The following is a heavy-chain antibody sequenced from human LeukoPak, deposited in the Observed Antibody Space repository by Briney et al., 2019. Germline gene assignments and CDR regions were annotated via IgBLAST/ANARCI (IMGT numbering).Heavy chain of an antibody. J-gene: IGHJ5*02. CDR1: EFAVSSNY. Sequence: PGGSRRLACAAAEFAVSSNYMTWVRQAPGNVLEWVSVIYSGGKTYYADSVEGRFTISRDNSKNAVYLQMNSLRAEDTAVYYCARYRMDAGSYTSGWFDPWGKGTLVTVSS. D-gene: IGHD3-10*01. CDR2: IYSGGKT. V-gene: IGHV3-53*01. CDR3: ARYRMDAGSYTSGWFDP.